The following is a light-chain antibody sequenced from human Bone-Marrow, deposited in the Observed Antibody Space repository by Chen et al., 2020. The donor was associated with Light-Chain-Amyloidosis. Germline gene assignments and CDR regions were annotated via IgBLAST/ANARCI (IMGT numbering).Light chain of an antibody. CDR1: NIGSTS. Sequence: SYVLTQPSSVSVAPGQTATIACGGNNIGSTSVHWYQQTPGQAPLLVVYDDSDRHSGIPERLSGSHSGNTATLTISRVEAGDEADYYCQVWDRSSDRPVFGGGTKLTVL. V-gene: IGLV3-21*02. CDR2: DDS. J-gene: IGLJ3*02. CDR3: QVWDRSSDRPV.